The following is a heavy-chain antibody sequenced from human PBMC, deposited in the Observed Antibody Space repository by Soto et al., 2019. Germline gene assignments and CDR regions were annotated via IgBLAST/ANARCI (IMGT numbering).Heavy chain of an antibody. D-gene: IGHD2-21*02. Sequence: SETLSLTCTVSGGSISSYYWSWIRQPPGKGLEWIGYIYYSGSTNYNPSLKSRVTISVDTSKNQFSLKLSSVTAADTAVYYCARETYCGGDCYSEGGYWFDPWGQGTLVTVSS. J-gene: IGHJ5*02. CDR2: IYYSGST. CDR3: ARETYCGGDCYSEGGYWFDP. V-gene: IGHV4-59*01. CDR1: GGSISSYY.